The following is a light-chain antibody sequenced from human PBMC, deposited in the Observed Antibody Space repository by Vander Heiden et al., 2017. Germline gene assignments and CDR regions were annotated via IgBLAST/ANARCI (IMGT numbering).Light chain of an antibody. J-gene: IGKJ1*01. CDR3: QQYNSYSRT. V-gene: IGKV1-5*03. CDR2: KAS. Sequence: DTQMTPSPSTLSASVGDRVTITCRASQSISSWLAWYQQKPGKAPKLLIYKASSLESGVPSRFSGSGSGTEFTLTISSLQPDDFATYYCQQYNSYSRTFGQGTKVEIK. CDR1: QSISSW.